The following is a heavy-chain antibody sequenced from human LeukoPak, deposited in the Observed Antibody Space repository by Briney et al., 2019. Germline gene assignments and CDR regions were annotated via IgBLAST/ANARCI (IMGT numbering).Heavy chain of an antibody. J-gene: IGHJ4*02. D-gene: IGHD2-15*01. Sequence: GGSLRLSCAASGFTFSSYSMKWVRQAPGKGLEWVSSISSSSAYVHYADSAKGRFTISRDNAKNSLYLQMNSLRAEDMAVYYCARDYDFYCGGGDCYSPRLPDYWGQGTLVTVSS. CDR2: ISSSSAYV. CDR3: ARDYDFYCGGGDCYSPRLPDY. V-gene: IGHV3-21*01. CDR1: GFTFSSYS.